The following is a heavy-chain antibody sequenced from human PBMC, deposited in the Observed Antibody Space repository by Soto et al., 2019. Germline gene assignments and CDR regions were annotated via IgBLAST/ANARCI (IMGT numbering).Heavy chain of an antibody. CDR3: ARRSSYSSSWYSIFDP. CDR1: GGSVSSGSYY. J-gene: IGHJ5*01. CDR2: IYYSGST. D-gene: IGHD6-13*01. Sequence: SETLSLTCTVSGGSVSSGSYYWSWIRQPPGKGLEWIGYIYYSGSTNYNPSLKSRVTISVDTSKNQFSLKLSSVTAADTAVYYCARRSSYSSSWYSIFDPWGQGTLVTVSS. V-gene: IGHV4-61*01.